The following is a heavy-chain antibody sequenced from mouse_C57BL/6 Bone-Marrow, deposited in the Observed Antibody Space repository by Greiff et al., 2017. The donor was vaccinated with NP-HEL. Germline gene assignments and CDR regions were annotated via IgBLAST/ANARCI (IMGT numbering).Heavy chain of an antibody. D-gene: IGHD2-3*01. Sequence: QVQLQQSGAELVKPGASVKMSCKASGYTFTSYWITWVKQRPGQGLEWIGDIYPGSGSTNYNEKFKSKATLTVDTSSSTAYMQLSSLTSEDSAVYYCARVYDGYYGFDYWGHGTTLTVSS. CDR1: GYTFTSYW. CDR2: IYPGSGST. CDR3: ARVYDGYYGFDY. J-gene: IGHJ2*01. V-gene: IGHV1-55*01.